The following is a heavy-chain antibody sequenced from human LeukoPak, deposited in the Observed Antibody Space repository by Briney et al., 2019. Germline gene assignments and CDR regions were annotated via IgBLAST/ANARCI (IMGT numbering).Heavy chain of an antibody. CDR3: ARAGAGWMEPMGFFDH. V-gene: IGHV1-2*02. D-gene: IGHD1-1*01. Sequence: ASVKVSCKASGYTFTAYYMHWVRQAPGQGLEWMGWISPYSGGTIYAQNFHDRIILTRDTSISTVYMDLSRLRSDDTAVYYCARAGAGWMEPMGFFDHWGQGTLVTVSS. CDR2: ISPYSGGT. CDR1: GYTFTAYY. J-gene: IGHJ4*02.